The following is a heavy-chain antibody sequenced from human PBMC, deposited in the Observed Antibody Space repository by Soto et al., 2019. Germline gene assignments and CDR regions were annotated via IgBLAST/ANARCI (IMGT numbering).Heavy chain of an antibody. CDR2: INAGGTT. J-gene: IGHJ6*02. V-gene: IGHV3-66*01. CDR1: GFTVGLNF. Sequence: EVQLVESGGGLVQPGGSLRLSCAASGFTVGLNFMTWVRQAPGKGLEWVSVINAGGTTYYADSVKGRFSISRDDSKNTLYLQMNSLRAEDTAVYYCARENYYYGMDVWGQGTTVTVPS. CDR3: ARENYYYGMDV.